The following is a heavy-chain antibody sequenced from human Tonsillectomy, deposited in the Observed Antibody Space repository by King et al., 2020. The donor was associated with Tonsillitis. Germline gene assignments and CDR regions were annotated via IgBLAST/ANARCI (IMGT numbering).Heavy chain of an antibody. D-gene: IGHD2-8*02. J-gene: IGHJ4*02. V-gene: IGHV3-43*02. Sequence: VQLVESGGGVVQPGESLRLSCAASGFTFDDYAMHCVRQAPVKGLEWVSLISGDGGSTYYAGSVKGRFTISRDNSTNSLYLQMNSLRTEDTALYYCAKGGYSTGWYYFDYWGQGTLVTVSS. CDR3: AKGGYSTGWYYFDY. CDR1: GFTFDDYA. CDR2: ISGDGGST.